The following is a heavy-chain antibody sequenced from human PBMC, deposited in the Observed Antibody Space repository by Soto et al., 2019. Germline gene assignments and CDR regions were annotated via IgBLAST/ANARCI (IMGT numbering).Heavy chain of an antibody. CDR3: AKDLGCSGGSCYPWDYYYYGMDV. CDR2: ISYDGSNK. J-gene: IGHJ6*02. D-gene: IGHD2-15*01. CDR1: GFTFSSYG. Sequence: QVQLVESGGGVVQPGRSLRLSCAASGFTFSSYGMHWVRQAPGKGLEWVAVISYDGSNKYYADSVKGRFTISRDNSKNTLYLQMNSLRAEDTAVYYCAKDLGCSGGSCYPWDYYYYGMDVWGQGTTVTFSS. V-gene: IGHV3-30*18.